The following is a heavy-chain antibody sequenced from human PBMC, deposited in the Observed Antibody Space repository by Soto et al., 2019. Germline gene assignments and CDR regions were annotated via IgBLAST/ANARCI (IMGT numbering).Heavy chain of an antibody. D-gene: IGHD3-3*01. J-gene: IGHJ3*02. CDR3: ARGGGVGVAGSAAFDM. Sequence: QLHLVQSGAVVKKPGASVTVSCSASGYPVTAYYMHWVRQAPGRGLEWMGGINPATGAAKYTQTFQGRVTMTRDTSTSTVFMELSGLTSEDTAVFYCARGGGVGVAGSAAFDMWGQWTLAPVSS. CDR1: GYPVTAYY. V-gene: IGHV1-2*02. CDR2: INPATGAA.